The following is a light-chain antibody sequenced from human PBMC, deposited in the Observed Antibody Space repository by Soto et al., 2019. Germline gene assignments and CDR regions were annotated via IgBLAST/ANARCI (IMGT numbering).Light chain of an antibody. Sequence: EIVLTQSPGTLYLSPGAIATLSCRASQSVDSNYLAWYQHKPGQAPRLLIYGASTRATGIPDRFSGSGAGTDFTLTISRLEPEDYAVYYCHQYGLSPPYTFGPGTKVDIK. CDR3: HQYGLSPPYT. J-gene: IGKJ3*01. CDR1: QSVDSNY. CDR2: GAS. V-gene: IGKV3-20*01.